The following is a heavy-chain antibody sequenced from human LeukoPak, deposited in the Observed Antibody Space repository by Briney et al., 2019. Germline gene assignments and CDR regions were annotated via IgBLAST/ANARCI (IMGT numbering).Heavy chain of an antibody. D-gene: IGHD3-10*01. CDR2: IFHSGST. V-gene: IGHV4-38-2*01. J-gene: IGHJ6*04. Sequence: SETLSLTCAVSGYSISSGYYWGWVRQPPGKGLEWIGSIFHSGSTYYNPSLKSRVNMSVDTSKNQISLKLSSVTAADTAVYYCARASGSYGSGSYYYYGMDVWGKGTTVTVSS. CDR3: ARASGSYGSGSYYYYGMDV. CDR1: GYSISSGYY.